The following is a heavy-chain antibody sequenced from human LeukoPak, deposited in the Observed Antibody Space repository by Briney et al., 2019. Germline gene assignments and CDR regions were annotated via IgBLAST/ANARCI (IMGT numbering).Heavy chain of an antibody. V-gene: IGHV3-74*01. CDR1: GFTFSSYW. CDR2: INSDGSST. Sequence: PGGSLRLSCAASGFTFSSYWMHWVRQAPGKGLVWVSRINSDGSSTSYADSVKGRFTISRDNAKNTLYLQMNSLRAEDTAVYYCAREAYGRRFYYFDYWGQGTLVTVSS. D-gene: IGHD3-16*01. J-gene: IGHJ4*02. CDR3: AREAYGRRFYYFDY.